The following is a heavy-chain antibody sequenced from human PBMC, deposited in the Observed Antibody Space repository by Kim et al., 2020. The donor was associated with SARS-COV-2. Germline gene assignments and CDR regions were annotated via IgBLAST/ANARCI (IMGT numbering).Heavy chain of an antibody. CDR3: ARTVTGTTESFEY. D-gene: IGHD6-19*01. Sequence: GGSLRLSCAASGFTFKNYAMTWVRQAPGKGLEWVANIKQDGSQKYYVDSVKGRFTISRDDAKMYLQMNSLRAEDTAVYYCARTVTGTTESFEYWGQGTLVTVSS. CDR1: GFTFKNYA. V-gene: IGHV3-7*03. CDR2: IKQDGSQK. J-gene: IGHJ1*01.